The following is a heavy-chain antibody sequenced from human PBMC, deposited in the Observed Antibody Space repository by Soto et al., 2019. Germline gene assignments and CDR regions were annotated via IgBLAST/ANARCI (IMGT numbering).Heavy chain of an antibody. CDR2: VTSSSSYI. J-gene: IGHJ6*02. Sequence: PGGSLRLSCAASGFIFSSYSMNWVRQAPGKGLEWVSSVTSSSSYIHYGDSVKGRFTISRDNAKNSLYLQMNSLRAEDTAVYYCARGDISPDYYYYYGMDVWGQGTTVTVSS. CDR3: ARGDISPDYYYYYGMDV. CDR1: GFIFSSYS. V-gene: IGHV3-21*01. D-gene: IGHD3-9*01.